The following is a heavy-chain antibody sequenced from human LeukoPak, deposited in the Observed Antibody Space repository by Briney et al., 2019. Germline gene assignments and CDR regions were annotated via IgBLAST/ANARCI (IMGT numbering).Heavy chain of an antibody. Sequence: PSETQSLTCTVSGGSISSYYWSWIRQPPGKGLEWIGEINHSGSTNYNPSLKSRVTISVDTSKNQFSLKLSSVTAADTAVYYCARRRWGYCSSTSCPTHYFDYWGQGTLVTVSS. CDR2: INHSGST. CDR1: GGSISSYY. D-gene: IGHD2-2*01. V-gene: IGHV4-34*01. CDR3: ARRRWGYCSSTSCPTHYFDY. J-gene: IGHJ4*02.